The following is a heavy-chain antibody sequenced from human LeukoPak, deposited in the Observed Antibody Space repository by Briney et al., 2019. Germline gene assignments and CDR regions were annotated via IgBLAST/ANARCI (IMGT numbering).Heavy chain of an antibody. CDR2: IFYSGST. V-gene: IGHV4-59*01. Sequence: SETLSLTCTVSGGSISSYYWSWIRQPPGKGLEWIGYIFYSGSTNYNPSLKSRVTISVDTSKNQFSLKLSSVTAADTAVYYCARDKKGASCYDYWGQGTLVTVSS. CDR1: GGSISSYY. CDR3: ARDKKGASCYDY. D-gene: IGHD2-2*01. J-gene: IGHJ4*02.